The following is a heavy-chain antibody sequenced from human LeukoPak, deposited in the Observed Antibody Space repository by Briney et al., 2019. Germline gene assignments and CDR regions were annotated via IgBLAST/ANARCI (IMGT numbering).Heavy chain of an antibody. CDR2: ISFDEITT. D-gene: IGHD3-10*01. J-gene: IGHJ5*02. Sequence: QSGGSLRLSCAASGFTFSSYGMHWVRQAPGKGLEWVAVISFDEITTYYADSVKGRFTISRDNSKNTLSLQMNSLRADDTAVYYCAKEGLPSGSYFSGWFDPWGQGTLVTVSS. CDR3: AKEGLPSGSYFSGWFDP. CDR1: GFTFSSYG. V-gene: IGHV3-30*18.